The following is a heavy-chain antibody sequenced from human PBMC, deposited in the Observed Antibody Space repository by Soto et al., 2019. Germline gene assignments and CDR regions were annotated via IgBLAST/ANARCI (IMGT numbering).Heavy chain of an antibody. D-gene: IGHD4-17*01. CDR3: ATMGTPVTGLYYFDY. V-gene: IGHV4-59*08. Sequence: SETPSLTCTVSGGSISSYYWSWIRQPPGKGLEWIGFISYSGTTHYSASLRSRVSISVDTSKNQFSLDLSSVTAADTAVYYCATMGTPVTGLYYFDYWGQGTLVTVSS. CDR2: ISYSGTT. CDR1: GGSISSYY. J-gene: IGHJ4*02.